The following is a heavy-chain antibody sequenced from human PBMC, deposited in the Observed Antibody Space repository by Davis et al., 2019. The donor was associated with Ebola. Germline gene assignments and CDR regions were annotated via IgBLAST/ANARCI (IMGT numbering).Heavy chain of an antibody. CDR1: GFSFSTYD. D-gene: IGHD1-26*01. Sequence: PGGSLRLSCAASGFSFSTYDMHWVRQVTGQGLEYVSHIGKAGDTYYADSVKGRFTISRENAKNSLYLQMNSLRAGDTAVYYCVRDPSGRGMDVWGKGTTVTVSS. J-gene: IGHJ6*04. CDR3: VRDPSGRGMDV. CDR2: IGKAGDT. V-gene: IGHV3-13*01.